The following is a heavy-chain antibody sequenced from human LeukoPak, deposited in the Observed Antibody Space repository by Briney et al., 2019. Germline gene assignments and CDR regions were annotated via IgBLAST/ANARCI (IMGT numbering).Heavy chain of an antibody. D-gene: IGHD3-22*01. CDR2: IYYTGST. CDR1: GGSISSTSYS. Sequence: KPSETLSLTCSVSGGSISSTSYSWGWIRQPPGKGLEWIGRIYYTGSTYYNPSLKSRVTMSVDTSKNQFSLKLSSVTAADTAVYYCARSQWLPELIGDYFDYWGQGTLVTVSS. CDR3: ARSQWLPELIGDYFDY. J-gene: IGHJ4*02. V-gene: IGHV4-39*07.